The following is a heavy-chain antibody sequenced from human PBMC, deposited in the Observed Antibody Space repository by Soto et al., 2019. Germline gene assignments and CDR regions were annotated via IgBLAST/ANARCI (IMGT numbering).Heavy chain of an antibody. CDR3: ARVGTTVTTLFDS. V-gene: IGHV4-34*01. D-gene: IGHD4-17*01. CDR1: GGSFSGYY. CDR2: INHSGST. Sequence: SETLSLTCAVYGGSFSGYYWSWIRQPPGKGLEWIGEINHSGSTNYNPSLKSRVTISVDTSKNQFSLKLSSVTAADTAVYYCARVGTTVTTLFDSWGQGIQVTSPQ. J-gene: IGHJ4*02.